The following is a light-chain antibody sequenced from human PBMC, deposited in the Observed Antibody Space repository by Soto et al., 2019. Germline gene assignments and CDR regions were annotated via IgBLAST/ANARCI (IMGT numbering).Light chain of an antibody. CDR2: GAS. V-gene: IGKV3-15*01. CDR3: QQYDNWPSWT. J-gene: IGKJ1*01. CDR1: HSVSGSY. Sequence: IVMTQSPATLSVSPGERATLSCRASHSVSGSYLAWYQQKPGQAPRLLIYGASTRATGFPARFSGRGSGTEFTLTISSLQSEDFAIYYCQQYDNWPSWTFGQGTKVDIK.